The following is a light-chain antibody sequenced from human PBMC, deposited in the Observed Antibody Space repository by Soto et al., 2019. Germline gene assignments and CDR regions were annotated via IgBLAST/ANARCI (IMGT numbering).Light chain of an antibody. CDR2: GAF. CDR3: QQNGFSPLT. Sequence: EVVLTQSPGTLSLSPGERATLSCRASQNINSRYLAWYQQRPGQAPRLLIYGAFSRATGIPDRFSGSGSGTGFTHTITRLQPEDFAVYYCQQNGFSPLTFGGGTKVDIK. V-gene: IGKV3-20*01. J-gene: IGKJ4*01. CDR1: QNINSRY.